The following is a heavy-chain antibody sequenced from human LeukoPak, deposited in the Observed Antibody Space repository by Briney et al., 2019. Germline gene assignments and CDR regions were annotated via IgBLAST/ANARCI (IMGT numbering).Heavy chain of an antibody. CDR3: AGTVLFFHY. CDR1: GVSIRGYY. D-gene: IGHD1-7*01. Sequence: SETLSLTCRVSGVSIRGYYWSWIRQPPGKGLEWIGNMYYSGGTTYNTSLKRRVYISLDKSKKQFSLKLSSVAAADTAVYYCAGTVLFFHYWSQGTLLTVSS. J-gene: IGHJ4*02. V-gene: IGHV4-59*03. CDR2: MYYSGGT.